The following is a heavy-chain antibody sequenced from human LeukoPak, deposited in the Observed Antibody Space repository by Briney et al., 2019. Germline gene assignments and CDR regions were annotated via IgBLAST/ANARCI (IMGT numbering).Heavy chain of an antibody. CDR3: ARHGGSLVGPTKFDY. Sequence: GESLKISCKGSGYSFTNYWIGWVRLMPGKGLEWMGIIYPGDSDTRYSPSFQGQVTISADKFISTAYLQWSSLKASDTAMYYCARHGGSLVGPTKFDYWGQGTLVTVSS. CDR2: IYPGDSDT. CDR1: GYSFTNYW. J-gene: IGHJ4*02. V-gene: IGHV5-51*01. D-gene: IGHD1-26*01.